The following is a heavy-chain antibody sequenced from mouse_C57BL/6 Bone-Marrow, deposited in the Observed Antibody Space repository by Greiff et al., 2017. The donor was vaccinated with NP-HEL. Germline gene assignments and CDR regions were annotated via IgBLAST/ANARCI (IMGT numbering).Heavy chain of an antibody. V-gene: IGHV5-4*03. J-gene: IGHJ2*01. D-gene: IGHD2-5*01. CDR2: ISDGGSYT. Sequence: EVKVVESGGGLVKPGGSLKLSCAASGFTFSSYAMSWVRQTPEKRLEWVATISDGGSYTYYPDNVKGRFTISRDNAKNNLYLQMSHLKSEDTAMYYCARYSNYVDYWGQGTTLTVSS. CDR3: ARYSNYVDY. CDR1: GFTFSSYA.